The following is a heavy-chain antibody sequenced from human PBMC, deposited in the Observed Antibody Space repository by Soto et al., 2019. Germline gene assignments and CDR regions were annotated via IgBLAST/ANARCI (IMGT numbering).Heavy chain of an antibody. Sequence: GGSLRLSCAASGFTFSSYAMSWVRQAPGKGLEWVSAISGSGGSTYYADSVKGRFTISRDNSKNTLYLQMNSLRAEDTAVYYCAKASIVVVPAAYYHYYMDVWGKGTTVTVSS. J-gene: IGHJ6*03. CDR3: AKASIVVVPAAYYHYYMDV. CDR1: GFTFSSYA. D-gene: IGHD2-2*01. V-gene: IGHV3-23*01. CDR2: ISGSGGST.